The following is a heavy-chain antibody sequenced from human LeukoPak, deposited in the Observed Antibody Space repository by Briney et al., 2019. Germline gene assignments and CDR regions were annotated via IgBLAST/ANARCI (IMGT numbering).Heavy chain of an antibody. CDR3: AKAQRGYFDY. J-gene: IGHJ4*02. CDR1: GLTFSSYG. Sequence: PGGSLRLSCAASGLTFSSYGMHWVRQAPGKGLEGVAFIRYDGSNKYYADSVKGRFTISRDNSKNTLYLQMNSLRAEDTAVYYCAKAQRGYFDYWGQGTLVTVSS. D-gene: IGHD1-26*01. CDR2: IRYDGSNK. V-gene: IGHV3-30*02.